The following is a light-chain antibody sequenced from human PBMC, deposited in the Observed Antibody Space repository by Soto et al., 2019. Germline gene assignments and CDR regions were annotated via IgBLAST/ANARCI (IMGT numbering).Light chain of an antibody. V-gene: IGKV3-11*01. Sequence: EIVMTQSPATLSVSPGERATLSCRASQSVSSHLAWYQQKPGQAPRLLIYGASNRATGIPDRFSGSGSGTDFTLTISSLEPEDFAVYYCQQRSNWPRITFGQGTRLEIK. J-gene: IGKJ5*01. CDR3: QQRSNWPRIT. CDR1: QSVSSH. CDR2: GAS.